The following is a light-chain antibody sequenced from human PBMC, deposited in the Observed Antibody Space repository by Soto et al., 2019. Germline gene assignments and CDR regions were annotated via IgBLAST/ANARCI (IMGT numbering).Light chain of an antibody. J-gene: IGKJ4*01. CDR2: DAS. CDR3: QQRCDWPLT. CDR1: QSVNIY. V-gene: IGKV3-11*01. Sequence: EIVLTQSPATLSLSPGERATLSCRASQSVNIYLAWYQQKPGQAPRLLIYDASNRATGIPARFSGSGSGTDFTLTISSLEPEDIAVYFCQQRCDWPLTFGGGTKVDIK.